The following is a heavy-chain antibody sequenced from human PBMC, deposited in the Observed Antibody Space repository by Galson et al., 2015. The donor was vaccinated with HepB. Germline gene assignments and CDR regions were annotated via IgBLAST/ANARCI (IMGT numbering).Heavy chain of an antibody. CDR2: ITATGSTP. D-gene: IGHD3-16*01. CDR3: VEGGPDEILDY. J-gene: IGHJ4*02. CDR1: GFTFSNSA. Sequence: SLRLSCAASGFTFSNSAMNWVRQAPGKGLEWLSVITATGSTPYYADSVKGRFTISRDISKNTLYVQMNSLRADDTALYYCVEGGPDEILDYRGQGTLVTVSA. V-gene: IGHV3-23*01.